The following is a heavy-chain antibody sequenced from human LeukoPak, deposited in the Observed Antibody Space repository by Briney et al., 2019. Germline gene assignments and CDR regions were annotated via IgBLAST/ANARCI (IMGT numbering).Heavy chain of an antibody. Sequence: GGSLRLSCAASGFTFSSYAMSWVRQAPGKGLEWVSAISGSGGSTYYADSVKGRFTISRDNSKNTLYLQMNSLRAEDTAVYYCAKNMVRGVLPYYYYGMDVWGQGTTVTVSS. J-gene: IGHJ6*02. CDR3: AKNMVRGVLPYYYYGMDV. CDR2: ISGSGGST. D-gene: IGHD3-10*01. CDR1: GFTFSSYA. V-gene: IGHV3-23*01.